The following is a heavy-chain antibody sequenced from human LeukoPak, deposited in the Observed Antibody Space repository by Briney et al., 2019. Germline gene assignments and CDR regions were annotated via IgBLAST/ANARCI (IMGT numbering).Heavy chain of an antibody. D-gene: IGHD3-10*01. CDR3: AVSGDYYGSGSYYGRSNWFDP. CDR1: GFTFSSYA. J-gene: IGHJ5*02. CDR2: ISYDGSNK. Sequence: GGSLRLSCAASGFTFSSYAMHWVRQAPGKGLEWVAVISYDGSNKYYADSVKGRFTISRDNSKNTLYLQMNSLRAEDTAVYYCAVSGDYYGSGSYYGRSNWFDPWGQGTLVTVSS. V-gene: IGHV3-30*04.